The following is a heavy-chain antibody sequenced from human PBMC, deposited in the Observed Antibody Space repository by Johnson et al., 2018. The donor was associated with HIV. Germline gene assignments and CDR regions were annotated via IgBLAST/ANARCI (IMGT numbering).Heavy chain of an antibody. D-gene: IGHD3-22*01. CDR3: AKDYYDSSGYVDAFDI. CDR1: GFTFSSYA. V-gene: IGHV3-23*04. Sequence: VQLVESGGGLVQPGGSLRLSCAASGFTFSSYAMNWVRQAPGKGLEWVSALSGSGGSTYYADSVKGRFTISRDNSKNTLYLLMNSLRAEDTAVYYCAKDYYDSSGYVDAFDIWGQGTMVTVSS. J-gene: IGHJ3*02. CDR2: LSGSGGST.